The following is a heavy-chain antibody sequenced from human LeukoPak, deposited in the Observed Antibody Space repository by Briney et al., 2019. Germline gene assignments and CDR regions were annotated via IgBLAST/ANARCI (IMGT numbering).Heavy chain of an antibody. CDR2: FDPEDGET. D-gene: IGHD5-24*01. V-gene: IGHV1-24*01. CDR1: GYTLTELS. J-gene: IGHJ6*03. CDR3: ARGSGWLQQANYYMDV. Sequence: ASVTVSCKVSGYTLTELSMHWVRQAPGKGLEWMGGFDPEDGETIYAQKFQGRVTMTEDTSTDTAYMELSSLRSEDTAVYYCARGSGWLQQANYYMDVWGKGTTVTISS.